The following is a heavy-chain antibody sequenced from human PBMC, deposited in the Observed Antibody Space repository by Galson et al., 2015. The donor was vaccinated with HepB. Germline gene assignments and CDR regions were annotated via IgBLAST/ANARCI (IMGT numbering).Heavy chain of an antibody. J-gene: IGHJ4*02. CDR3: AKPLGRGSGSYSYYFDY. CDR1: GFTFSSYA. D-gene: IGHD3-10*01. Sequence: SLRLSCAASGFTFSSYAMSWVRQAPGKGLEWVSAISGSGGSTYYADSVKGRFTISRDNSKNTLYLQMNSLRAEDTAVYYCAKPLGRGSGSYSYYFDYWGQGTLVTVSS. CDR2: ISGSGGST. V-gene: IGHV3-23*01.